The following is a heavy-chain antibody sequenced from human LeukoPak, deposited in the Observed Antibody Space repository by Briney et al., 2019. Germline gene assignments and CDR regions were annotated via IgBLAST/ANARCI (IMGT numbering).Heavy chain of an antibody. CDR3: ARDPSAVAGYFDC. V-gene: IGHV4-4*07. D-gene: IGHD6-19*01. CDR1: GGSICGYY. J-gene: IGHJ4*01. Sequence: SETLSLTCTVSGGSICGYYWSWIRQPAGKGLEWIGRIYSSGSTEYNPSLKSRVTMSVDTSKNQFSLKLSSVTAADTAVYYCARDPSAVAGYFDCWGQGPLVTVSS. CDR2: IYSSGST.